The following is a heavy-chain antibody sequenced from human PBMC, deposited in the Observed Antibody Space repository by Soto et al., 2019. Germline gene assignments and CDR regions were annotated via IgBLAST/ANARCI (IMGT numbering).Heavy chain of an antibody. D-gene: IGHD6-6*01. CDR2: IWYDGSNK. Sequence: HPGGSLRLSCAASGFTFSSYGMHWVRQAPGKGLEWVAVIWYDGSNKYYADSVKGRFTISRDNSKNTLYLQMNSLRAEDTAVYYCAREVITARPGPFFHYWGQGTLVTVSS. CDR1: GFTFSSYG. CDR3: AREVITARPGPFFHY. J-gene: IGHJ4*02. V-gene: IGHV3-33*01.